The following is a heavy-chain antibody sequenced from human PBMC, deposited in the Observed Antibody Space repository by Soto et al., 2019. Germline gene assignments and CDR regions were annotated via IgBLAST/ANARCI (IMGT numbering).Heavy chain of an antibody. D-gene: IGHD3-10*01. CDR2: INDNGNI. CDR3: ARGLILWFGELSRRGGYYYYMDV. CDR1: GGSFSGYQ. J-gene: IGHJ6*03. V-gene: IGHV4-34*01. Sequence: QVQLQQWGAGLLKPSETLSLTCAVYGGSFSGYQWSWIRQTPGKGLEWIGEINDNGNINYNPSLKSRVTIFLDTSKKQISLKLSSVTAADTAVYYCARGLILWFGELSRRGGYYYYMDVWGKGTTVIVSS.